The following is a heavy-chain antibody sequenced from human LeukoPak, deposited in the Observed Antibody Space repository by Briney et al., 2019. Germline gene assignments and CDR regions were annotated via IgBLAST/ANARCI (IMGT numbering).Heavy chain of an antibody. Sequence: GGSLRLSCAASGFTFSSYGMHWVRQAPGKGLEWVAVIWYDGSNKYYADSVKGRFTISRDNSKNTLYLQMNSLRAEDTAVYYCAREKLYYGSGSYYNDVDYWGQGTLVTVSS. CDR3: AREKLYYGSGSYYNDVDY. D-gene: IGHD3-10*01. CDR1: GFTFSSYG. CDR2: IWYDGSNK. V-gene: IGHV3-33*01. J-gene: IGHJ4*02.